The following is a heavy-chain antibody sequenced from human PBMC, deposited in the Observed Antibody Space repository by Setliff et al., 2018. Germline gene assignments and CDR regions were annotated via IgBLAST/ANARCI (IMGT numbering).Heavy chain of an antibody. CDR2: IKQDVSEK. J-gene: IGHJ4*02. D-gene: IGHD1-26*01. CDR1: GFTFSRYW. Sequence: GGSLRLSCAASGFTFSRYWMSWVRQTPQKGLEWVASIKQDVSEKYYVDSLKERFTISRDNAKNSLYLQMDGLRAEDTAVYYCAKDGVGPTYTYFFDYWGQGTQVTVSS. CDR3: AKDGVGPTYTYFFDY. V-gene: IGHV3-7*01.